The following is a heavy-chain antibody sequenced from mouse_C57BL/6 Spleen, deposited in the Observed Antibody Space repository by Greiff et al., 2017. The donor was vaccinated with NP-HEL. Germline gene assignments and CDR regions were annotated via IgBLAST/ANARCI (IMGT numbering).Heavy chain of an antibody. V-gene: IGHV1-64*01. D-gene: IGHD1-1*01. CDR2: IHPNSGST. Sequence: QVQLQQPGAELVKPGASVKLPCKASGYTFTSYWMHWVKQRPGQGLEWIGMIHPNSGSTNYNEKFKSKATLTVDKSSSTAYMQLSSLTSEDSAVYYCARWVTYYGSSYGYFDVWGTGTTVTVSS. CDR1: GYTFTSYW. J-gene: IGHJ1*03. CDR3: ARWVTYYGSSYGYFDV.